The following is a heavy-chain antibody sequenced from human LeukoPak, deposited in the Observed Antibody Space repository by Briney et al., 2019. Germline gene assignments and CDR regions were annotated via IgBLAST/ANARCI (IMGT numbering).Heavy chain of an antibody. Sequence: GASVKVSCKASGYTFTCYYMHWVRQAPGQGLEWMGWINPNSGGTNYAQKFQGRVTMTRDTSISTAYMELSRLRSDDTAVYYCARGQAYSSGSICAWGQGTLVIVSS. V-gene: IGHV1-2*02. J-gene: IGHJ5*02. CDR1: GYTFTCYY. D-gene: IGHD6-19*01. CDR2: INPNSGGT. CDR3: ARGQAYSSGSICA.